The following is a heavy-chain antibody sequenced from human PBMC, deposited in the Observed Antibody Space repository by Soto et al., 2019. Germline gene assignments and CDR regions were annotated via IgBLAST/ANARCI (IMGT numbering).Heavy chain of an antibody. CDR3: AKDHDSSGIDC. CDR2: ISYDGSNK. Sequence: QVQLVESGGGVVQPGRSLRLSCAASGFTFSSYGMHWVRQAPGKGLEWVAVISYDGSNKYYADSVKGRFTISRDNSKNSLYLQMNSLRAEDTAVYYCAKDHDSSGIDCWGQGTLDTVSS. D-gene: IGHD3-22*01. CDR1: GFTFSSYG. V-gene: IGHV3-30*18. J-gene: IGHJ4*02.